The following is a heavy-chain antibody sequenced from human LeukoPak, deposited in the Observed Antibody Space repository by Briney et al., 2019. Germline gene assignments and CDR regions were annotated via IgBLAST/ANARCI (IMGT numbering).Heavy chain of an antibody. J-gene: IGHJ4*02. CDR2: ISSSGSTI. CDR3: ASFGYGGARDQDY. V-gene: IGHV3-11*01. CDR1: GFTFSDYY. Sequence: KPGGSLRLSRAASGFTFSDYYMSWIRQAPGKGLEWVSYISSSGSTIYYADSVKGRFTISRDNAKNSLYLQMNSLRAEDTAVYYCASFGYGGARDQDYWGQGTLVTVSS. D-gene: IGHD3-10*01.